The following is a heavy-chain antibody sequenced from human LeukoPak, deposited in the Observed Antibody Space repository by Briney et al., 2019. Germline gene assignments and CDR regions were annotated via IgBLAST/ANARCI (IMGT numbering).Heavy chain of an antibody. Sequence: ASVKVSCKASGYTFTSYDINWVRQATGQGLEWMGWMNPNSGNTGYAQKFQGRVTMTRNTSMSTAYMELSSLRSEDTAVYYCARGIDMAHHDAFDIWGQGTMVTVSS. J-gene: IGHJ3*02. CDR1: GYTFTSYD. V-gene: IGHV1-8*01. D-gene: IGHD2-21*01. CDR2: MNPNSGNT. CDR3: ARGIDMAHHDAFDI.